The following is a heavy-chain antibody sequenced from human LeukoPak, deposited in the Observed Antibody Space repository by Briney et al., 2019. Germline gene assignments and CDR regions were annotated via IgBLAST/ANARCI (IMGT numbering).Heavy chain of an antibody. D-gene: IGHD3-22*01. CDR3: ASGPPDHVSTYDSSGYPRFVY. J-gene: IGHJ4*02. V-gene: IGHV4-34*01. Sequence: PSETLSLTCAVYGGSFSGYYWSWIRQPPGNGLEWIGEIKHSVSTNYNPSLKSRVTISVDTSKTQFSLKLSSVTAADAAVYYCASGPPDHVSTYDSSGYPRFVYWGQGPLVTVSS. CDR1: GGSFSGYY. CDR2: IKHSVST.